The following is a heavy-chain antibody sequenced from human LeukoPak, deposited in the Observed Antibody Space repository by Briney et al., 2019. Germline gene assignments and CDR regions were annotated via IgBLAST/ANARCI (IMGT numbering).Heavy chain of an antibody. CDR2: IIPIFGTA. V-gene: IGHV1-69*05. CDR1: GGTVSSYA. Sequence: GSSVKVSCKASGGTVSSYAISWVRQAPGQGLEWMGGIIPIFGTANYAQKFQGRVTITTDESTSTAYMELSSLRSEDTAVYYCARHSSGWTALYNWFDPWGQGTLVTVSS. CDR3: ARHSSGWTALYNWFDP. J-gene: IGHJ5*02. D-gene: IGHD6-19*01.